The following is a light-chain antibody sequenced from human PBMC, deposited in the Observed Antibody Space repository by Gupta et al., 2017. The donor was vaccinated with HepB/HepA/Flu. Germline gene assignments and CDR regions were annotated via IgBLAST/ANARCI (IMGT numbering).Light chain of an antibody. CDR1: SSNIGSNP. J-gene: IGLJ3*02. Sequence: FVLTQPPSASGPPGQRITISCSGGSSNIGSNPVHWYQQVPGTAPKLLIYDHNQRPSGVADRCSGSKSGSSAALAISGRKSQDEAEYYGAGWDNSLNAVLFGGGTKLTVL. V-gene: IGLV1-44*01. CDR2: DHN. CDR3: AGWDNSLNAVL.